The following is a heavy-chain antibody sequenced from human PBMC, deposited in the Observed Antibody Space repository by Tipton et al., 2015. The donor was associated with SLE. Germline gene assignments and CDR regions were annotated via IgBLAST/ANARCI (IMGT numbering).Heavy chain of an antibody. CDR3: AREIGGYSYGFDY. D-gene: IGHD3-16*02. Sequence: QLVQSGGGLIQPGGSLRVSCAASGFIVSNKYMTWVRQAPGKGLEWVAVIYSGGSTYYADSVKGRFTISRDKSKNTVYLQMNSLRAEDTAVYYCAREIGGYSYGFDYWGQGTLVTVAS. V-gene: IGHV3-53*01. CDR1: GFIVSNKY. J-gene: IGHJ4*02. CDR2: IYSGGST.